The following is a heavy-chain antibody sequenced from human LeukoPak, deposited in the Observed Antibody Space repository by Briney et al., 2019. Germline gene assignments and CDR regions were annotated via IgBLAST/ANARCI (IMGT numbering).Heavy chain of an antibody. D-gene: IGHD4-17*01. CDR2: IITYNGNT. Sequence: ASVKVSCKTSGYTFTSYGLSWVRQAPGQGLEWMGCIITYNGNTYYSQKLQGRVTMATDTSTSTAYMELRSLRSDDTAVYYCAKTTVTSEEYFYYYMDVWGKGTTVTVSS. V-gene: IGHV1-18*01. CDR3: AKTTVTSEEYFYYYMDV. J-gene: IGHJ6*03. CDR1: GYTFTSYG.